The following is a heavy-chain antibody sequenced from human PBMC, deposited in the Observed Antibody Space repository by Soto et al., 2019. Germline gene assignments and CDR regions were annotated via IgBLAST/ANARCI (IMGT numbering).Heavy chain of an antibody. D-gene: IGHD2-8*01. V-gene: IGHV4-39*01. CDR3: ARHGSFRTNVIYYYYYYKDV. J-gene: IGHJ6*03. CDR1: GGSISSSSYY. Sequence: PSETLSLTCTVSGGSISSSSYYWGWIRQPPGKGLEWIGSIYYSGSTYYNPSLKSRVTISVDTSKNQFSLKLSSVTAADTAVYYCARHGSFRTNVIYYYYYYKDVWGKGPTVTVSS. CDR2: IYYSGST.